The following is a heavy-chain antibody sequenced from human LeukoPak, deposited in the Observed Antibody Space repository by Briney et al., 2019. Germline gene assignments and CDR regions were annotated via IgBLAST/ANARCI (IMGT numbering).Heavy chain of an antibody. V-gene: IGHV4-4*07. J-gene: IGHJ2*01. CDR2: IYTSGST. CDR1: GGSIRSYY. CDR3: ARDRPHYDSSGYTYWYFDL. D-gene: IGHD3-22*01. Sequence: SETLSLTCTVSGGSIRSYYWSWIRQPAGKGLEWIGRIYTSGSTYQNPSLKSRVPMSVDTSKNQFSLKLSSVTAADTAVYYCARDRPHYDSSGYTYWYFDLWGRGTPVTVSS.